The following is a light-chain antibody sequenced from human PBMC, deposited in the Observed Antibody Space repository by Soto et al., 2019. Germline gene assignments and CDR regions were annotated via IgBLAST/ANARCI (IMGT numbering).Light chain of an antibody. CDR1: QGVSSY. CDR2: GAS. V-gene: IGKV3-15*01. CDR3: QRYNNWPLT. J-gene: IGKJ4*01. Sequence: TPSPGTLSLSPGERATLSCRASQGVSSYLAWYQQKPGQAPRLLIYGASTRATGVPARFSGSRSGTEFTLTINSLQSEDFAVYYCQRYNNWPLTFGGGTKVDIK.